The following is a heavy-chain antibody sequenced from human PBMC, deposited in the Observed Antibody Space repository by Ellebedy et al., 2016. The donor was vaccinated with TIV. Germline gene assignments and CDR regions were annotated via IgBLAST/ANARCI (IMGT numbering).Heavy chain of an antibody. J-gene: IGHJ4*02. CDR2: IYHSGST. CDR1: GGSISSSNW. V-gene: IGHV4-4*02. CDR3: ATWGSTTVTTRAFDY. D-gene: IGHD4-17*01. Sequence: SETLSLXCAVSGGSISSSNWWSWVRQPPGKGLEWIGEIYHSGSTNYNPSLKSRVTISVDTSKNQFSLKLSSVTAADTAVYYCATWGSTTVTTRAFDYWGQGTLVTVSS.